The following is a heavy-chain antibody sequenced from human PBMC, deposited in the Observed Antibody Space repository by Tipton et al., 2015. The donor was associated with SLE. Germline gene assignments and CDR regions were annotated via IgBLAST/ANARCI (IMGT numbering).Heavy chain of an antibody. CDR1: GGSFSGYY. D-gene: IGHD2-2*01. J-gene: IGHJ4*02. V-gene: IGHV4-34*01. Sequence: TLSLTCAVCGGSFSGYYWSWIRQPPGKGLEWIGEINHSGSTNYNPSLKSRVTISVDTSKNQFSLKLSSVTAADTAVYYCASHSTHYCSSTSCYFDYWGQGTLVTVSS. CDR2: INHSGST. CDR3: ASHSTHYCSSTSCYFDY.